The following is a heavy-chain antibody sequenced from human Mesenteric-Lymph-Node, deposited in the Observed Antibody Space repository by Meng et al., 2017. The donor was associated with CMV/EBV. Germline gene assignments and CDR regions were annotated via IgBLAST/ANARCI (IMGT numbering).Heavy chain of an antibody. CDR2: TYYRSKWYN. Sequence: GIAGDTVSSKSDAWNWIRQSPSRGREWLGRTYYRSKWYNDYAISVKSRIAIIPDTSKNQFSLQLNSVTPEDTAIYYGVRGDWNYLDNWGQGTLVTVSS. CDR3: VRGDWNYLDN. V-gene: IGHV6-1*01. J-gene: IGHJ4*02. CDR1: GDTVSSKSDA. D-gene: IGHD1-7*01.